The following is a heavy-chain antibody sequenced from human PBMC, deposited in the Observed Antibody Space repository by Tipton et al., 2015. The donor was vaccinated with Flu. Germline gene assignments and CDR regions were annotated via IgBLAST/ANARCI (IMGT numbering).Heavy chain of an antibody. V-gene: IGHV1-18*01. J-gene: IGHJ3*02. CDR3: ARGPRWEITLDAFDI. D-gene: IGHD1-26*01. Sequence: QVQLVQSGAEVKKPGASVKVSCKASGYTFSSSGISWVRQAPGQGLEWMGWISGYNGHTSYARKFQGRVIVTADTSTSTAYMELRSLRSDDTAAYYCARGPRWEITLDAFDIWGQGTMVTVS. CDR2: ISGYNGHT. CDR1: GYTFSSSG.